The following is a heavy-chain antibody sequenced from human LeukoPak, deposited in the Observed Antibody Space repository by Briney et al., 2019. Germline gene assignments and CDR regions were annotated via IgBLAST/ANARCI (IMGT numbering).Heavy chain of an antibody. CDR1: GFTFSSSW. CDR3: ARDTVGVTDY. CDR2: IKPDGSEK. Sequence: GGSLRLSCAASGFTFSSSWMSWVRQAPGKGLEWVTNIKPDGSEKYYVDSVKGRFTISRDNAKNSLYLHMNSLRAEDTALYYCARDTVGVTDYWGQGTLVTVSS. J-gene: IGHJ4*02. V-gene: IGHV3-7*01. D-gene: IGHD1-26*01.